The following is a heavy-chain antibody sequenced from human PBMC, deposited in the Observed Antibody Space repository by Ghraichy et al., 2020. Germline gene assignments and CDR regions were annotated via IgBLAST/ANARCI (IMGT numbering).Heavy chain of an antibody. CDR1: GFIFSSYW. CDR2: INQDGSEK. V-gene: IGHV3-7*01. CDR3: ARDLGWIAAAADY. J-gene: IGHJ4*02. Sequence: GGSLRLSCAASGFIFSSYWMSWVRQVPGKGLEWVANINQDGSEKYYVDSVKGRFTISRDNAKNSLYFQMNSLRVEDTAVYYCARDLGWIAAAADYWGQGTLVTVSS. D-gene: IGHD6-25*01.